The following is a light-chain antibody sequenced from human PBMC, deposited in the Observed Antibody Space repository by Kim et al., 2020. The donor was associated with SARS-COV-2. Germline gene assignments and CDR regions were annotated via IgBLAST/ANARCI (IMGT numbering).Light chain of an antibody. V-gene: IGLV3-9*01. CDR3: QVWDSSTAWV. J-gene: IGLJ3*02. CDR2: RDS. Sequence: VARGQTARIAWGGNNMGIKKVHWYQQKPGQAPVLVIYRDSNRPSGIPERFSGSNSGNTATLTISRAQAGDEADYYCQVWDSSTAWVFGGGTKLTVL. CDR1: NMGIKK.